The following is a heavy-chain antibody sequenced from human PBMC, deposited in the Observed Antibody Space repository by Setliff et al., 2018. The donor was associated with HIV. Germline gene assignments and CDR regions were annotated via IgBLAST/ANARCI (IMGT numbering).Heavy chain of an antibody. D-gene: IGHD1-20*01. CDR3: ARVRFNFDNVRCFDL. CDR1: RGSFSHYY. J-gene: IGHJ2*01. V-gene: IGHV4-34*01. Sequence: LSLTCAVYRGSFSHYYWTWIRQSPGKGLEWIAEINQERTTFYNPSLKSRVTMSLDTSRNEVSLRLSSVTAADTATYFCARVRFNFDNVRCFDLWGPGTLVTVSS. CDR2: INQERTT.